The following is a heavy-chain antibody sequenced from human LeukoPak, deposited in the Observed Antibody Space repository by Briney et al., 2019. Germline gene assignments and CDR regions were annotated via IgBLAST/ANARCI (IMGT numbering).Heavy chain of an antibody. CDR2: IYTSGST. J-gene: IGHJ6*02. V-gene: IGHV4-61*02. CDR3: ASGVRGVIPFYYYGMDV. Sequence: PSQTLSLTCTVSGGSISSGSYYWSWIRQPAGKGLEWIGRIYTSGSTNYNPSLKSRVTISVDTSKNQFSLKLSSVTAADTAVYYCASGVRGVIPFYYYGMDVWGQGTTVTDSS. CDR1: GGSISSGSYY. D-gene: IGHD3-10*01.